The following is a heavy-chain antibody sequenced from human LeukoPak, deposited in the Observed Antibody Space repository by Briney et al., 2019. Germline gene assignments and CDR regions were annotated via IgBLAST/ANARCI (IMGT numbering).Heavy chain of an antibody. D-gene: IGHD4-17*01. V-gene: IGHV4-59*01. CDR3: ARLDYGFYFDY. Sequence: PSETLSLTCTVSGGSISSYYWSWIRQPPGKGLEWIGYIYYSGSTNYNPSPKSRVTISVDTSKNQFSLKLSSVTAADTAVYYCARLDYGFYFDYWGQGTLVTVSS. CDR1: GGSISSYY. CDR2: IYYSGST. J-gene: IGHJ4*02.